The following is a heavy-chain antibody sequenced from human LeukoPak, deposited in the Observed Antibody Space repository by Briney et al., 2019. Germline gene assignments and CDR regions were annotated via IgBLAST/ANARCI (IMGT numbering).Heavy chain of an antibody. J-gene: IGHJ3*02. V-gene: IGHV3-53*01. Sequence: GGSLRLSCSASGFTLSSNYMSWVRQAPGKGLEWVSVIYSGGSTYYSDSLKGRFTISRDNSKNTLYLQMNSLGAEGTAVYYCARGGGFGAFDIWGQGTMVTVSS. D-gene: IGHD3-10*01. CDR2: IYSGGST. CDR3: ARGGGFGAFDI. CDR1: GFTLSSNY.